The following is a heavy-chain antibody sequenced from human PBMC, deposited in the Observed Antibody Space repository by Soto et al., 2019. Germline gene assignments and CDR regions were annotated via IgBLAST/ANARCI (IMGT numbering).Heavy chain of an antibody. CDR2: IGTAGDT. Sequence: GGSLRLSCAASGFTFSSYDMHWVRQATGKGLEWVSAIGTAGDTYYPGSVKGRFTISRENAKNSLYLQMNSLRAGDTAVYYCAREGKLEYSSSSGGMDVWGQGTTATVSS. D-gene: IGHD6-6*01. V-gene: IGHV3-13*01. CDR3: AREGKLEYSSSSGGMDV. CDR1: GFTFSSYD. J-gene: IGHJ6*02.